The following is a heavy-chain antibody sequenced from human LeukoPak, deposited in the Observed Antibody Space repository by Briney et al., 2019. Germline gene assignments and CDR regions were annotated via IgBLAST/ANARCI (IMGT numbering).Heavy chain of an antibody. CDR3: ARVPFYDILTGLVY. CDR2: ISAYNGNT. J-gene: IGHJ4*02. Sequence: ASVKVSCKASGYTFTSYGISWVRQAPGQGLEWMGWISAYNGNTNYAQKLQGRVTMTTDTSTSTAYMELRSLRSDDTAVYYCARVPFYDILTGLVYWGQGTLVTVSS. D-gene: IGHD3-9*01. V-gene: IGHV1-18*01. CDR1: GYTFTSYG.